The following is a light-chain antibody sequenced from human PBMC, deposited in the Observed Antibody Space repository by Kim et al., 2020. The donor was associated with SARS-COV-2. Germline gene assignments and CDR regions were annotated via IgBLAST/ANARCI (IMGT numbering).Light chain of an antibody. CDR2: EVI. Sequence: GTSIDVGEYDNVSWYQQYPGKAPQVIIYEVIKRPTGVPDRFSGSKSGNTASLTVSGLQAEDEADYFCSSYTSSDNFVFGGGDNLVFGGGTQLTVL. J-gene: IGLJ2*01. V-gene: IGLV2-8*01. CDR1: SIDVGEYDN. CDR3: SSYTSSDNFVFGGGDNLV.